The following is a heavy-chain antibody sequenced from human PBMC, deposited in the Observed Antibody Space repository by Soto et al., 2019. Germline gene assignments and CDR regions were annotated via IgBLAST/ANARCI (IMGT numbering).Heavy chain of an antibody. D-gene: IGHD3-22*01. CDR1: GFTFDDYA. CDR2: ISWNSGSI. V-gene: IGHV3-9*01. J-gene: IGHJ4*02. Sequence: GGSLRLSCAASGFTFDDYAMHWVRQAPGKGLEWVSGISWNSGSIGYADSVKGRFTISRDNAKNSLYLQMNSLRAEDTALYYCAKDSYDSSGYFDYWGQGTLVTVSS. CDR3: AKDSYDSSGYFDY.